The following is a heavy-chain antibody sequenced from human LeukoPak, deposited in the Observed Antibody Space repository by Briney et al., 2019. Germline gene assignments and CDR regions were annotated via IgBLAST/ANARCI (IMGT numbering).Heavy chain of an antibody. J-gene: IGHJ4*02. Sequence: RAGGSLRLSCAASGFTVSSNYMSWVRQAPGKGLEWVSVIYSGGSTYYADSVKGRFTISRDNSKDTLYLQMNSLRAEDTAVYYSARGALGGDLDYWGQGTLVTVSS. D-gene: IGHD2-21*02. CDR1: GFTVSSNY. V-gene: IGHV3-53*01. CDR2: IYSGGST. CDR3: ARGALGGDLDY.